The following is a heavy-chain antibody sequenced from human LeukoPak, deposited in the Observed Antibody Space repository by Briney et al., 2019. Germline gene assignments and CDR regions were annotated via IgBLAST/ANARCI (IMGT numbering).Heavy chain of an antibody. D-gene: IGHD6-19*01. CDR3: ARGSSSSGWYDY. CDR2: INPNSGGT. V-gene: IGHV1-2*02. CDR1: AYTFTGYF. J-gene: IGHJ4*02. Sequence: GASVKVSCKASAYTFTGYFLHWVRQAPGQGLEWMGWINPNSGGTNYAQKFQGRVTMTRDTSISTAHMELSRLTSEDAAVYYCARGSSSSGWYDYWGQGTLVTVSS.